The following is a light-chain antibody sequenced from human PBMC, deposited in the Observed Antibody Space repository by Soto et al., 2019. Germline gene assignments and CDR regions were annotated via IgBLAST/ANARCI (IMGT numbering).Light chain of an antibody. CDR2: DTS. CDR1: NGAVTSGHY. V-gene: IGLV7-46*01. J-gene: IGLJ3*02. CDR3: LLSYSGARQV. Sequence: QAVVTQAPSLTVSPGGTVTLTCGASNGAVTSGHYPYWFQQKPGQAPRTLIYDTSNKHSWTPARFSGSLLGGKAALTLSGAQPEDEAEYYCLLSYSGARQVFGGGTKLTVL.